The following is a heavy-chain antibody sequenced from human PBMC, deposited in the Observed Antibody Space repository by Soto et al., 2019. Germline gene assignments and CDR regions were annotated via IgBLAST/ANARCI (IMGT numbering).Heavy chain of an antibody. J-gene: IGHJ4*02. V-gene: IGHV3-23*01. CDR2: ISGSGGST. D-gene: IGHD4-17*01. CDR3: AKGGGTVTTEFDY. CDR1: GFTFSSYA. Sequence: EVQLLESGGGLVQPGGSLRLSCAASGFTFSSYAMSWFRQAPGKGLEWVSAISGSGGSTYYADSVKGRFTISRDNSKNTLYLQMNSLRAADTAVYYCAKGGGTVTTEFDYWGQGTLVTVSS.